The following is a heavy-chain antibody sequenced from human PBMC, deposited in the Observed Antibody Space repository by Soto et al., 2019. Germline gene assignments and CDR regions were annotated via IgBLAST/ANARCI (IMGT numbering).Heavy chain of an antibody. Sequence: EVQLLESGGGLIQPGGSLRLSCAASGFTFSNYAMSWVRQAPGKGLEWVSTISGPGGVTYYADSVKGRFTISRDNSKNTLYLQMNSLRAEYTAVYYCAKDPEWELLVLLDYWGQGTLVTVSS. D-gene: IGHD1-26*01. J-gene: IGHJ4*02. CDR2: ISGPGGVT. V-gene: IGHV3-23*01. CDR1: GFTFSNYA. CDR3: AKDPEWELLVLLDY.